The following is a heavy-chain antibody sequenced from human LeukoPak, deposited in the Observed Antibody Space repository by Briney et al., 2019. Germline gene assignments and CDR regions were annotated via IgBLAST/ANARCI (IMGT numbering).Heavy chain of an antibody. V-gene: IGHV3-7*03. CDR1: GFSFSTTW. D-gene: IGHD5-24*01. CDR2: INIDGSQR. CDR3: ARTLRWLQDPVYYGMDV. Sequence: PGGSLRLSCAASGFSFSTTWMTWVRQTPGKGLELVANINIDGSQRYHADSVEGRFTISRDNAKNSLYLQMNSLRAEDTAVYYCARTLRWLQDPVYYGMDVWGQGTTVTVSS. J-gene: IGHJ6*02.